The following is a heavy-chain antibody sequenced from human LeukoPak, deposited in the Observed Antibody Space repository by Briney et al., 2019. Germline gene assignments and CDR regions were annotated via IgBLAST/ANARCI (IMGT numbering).Heavy chain of an antibody. Sequence: GGSLRLSCAASGFTFRNSAMTWVRQAPGKGLEWVSHTSTSGGSTYYADSAEGRFTISRDNSKNIVYLQMNSLRAEDSALYYCARESGRSPSLDYWGQGTLVTVST. CDR1: GFTFRNSA. D-gene: IGHD3-3*01. V-gene: IGHV3-23*01. J-gene: IGHJ4*02. CDR2: TSTSGGST. CDR3: ARESGRSPSLDY.